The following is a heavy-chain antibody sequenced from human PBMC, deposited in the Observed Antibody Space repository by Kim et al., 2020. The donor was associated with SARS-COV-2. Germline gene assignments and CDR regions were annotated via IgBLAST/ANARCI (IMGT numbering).Heavy chain of an antibody. CDR2: IKGDGSIA. Sequence: GGSLRLSCAASGFSLSGYWMHWVRQAPGKALVWVSRIKGDGSIASYADSVKGRFTISRDNAKNTLYLQMNSLRAEDTAMYYCAKSDWFDPWGQGTLVIVS. CDR3: AKSDWFDP. J-gene: IGHJ5*02. CDR1: GFSLSGYW. V-gene: IGHV3-74*01.